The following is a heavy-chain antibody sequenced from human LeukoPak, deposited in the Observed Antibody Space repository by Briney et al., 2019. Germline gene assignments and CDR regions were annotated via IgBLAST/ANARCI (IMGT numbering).Heavy chain of an antibody. CDR1: GFIFRTYS. Sequence: GGSLRLSCAASGFIFRTYSMDWVRQAPGKGLEWVSSISADSRDIYYADSLKGRFAISRDNAKNSLYLQMNSLRVEDTAIYYCARDHRGYDRTPDYWGQGTLVTVSS. CDR2: ISADSRDI. D-gene: IGHD5-12*01. V-gene: IGHV3-21*01. CDR3: ARDHRGYDRTPDY. J-gene: IGHJ4*02.